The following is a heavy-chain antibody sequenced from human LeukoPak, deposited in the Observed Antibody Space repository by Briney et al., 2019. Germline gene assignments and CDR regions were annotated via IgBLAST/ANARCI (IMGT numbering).Heavy chain of an antibody. Sequence: PGGSLRLSCPASESTFSSYWMPWVRQAPGKGLVWVSRINSDGSSTNYADSVKGRFTISRDNAKNTLYLQMNSLRAEDTAVYYCARGGCTSTSCIKGAFDIWGQGTMVTVSS. J-gene: IGHJ3*02. D-gene: IGHD2-2*01. CDR1: ESTFSSYW. CDR2: INSDGSST. V-gene: IGHV3-74*01. CDR3: ARGGCTSTSCIKGAFDI.